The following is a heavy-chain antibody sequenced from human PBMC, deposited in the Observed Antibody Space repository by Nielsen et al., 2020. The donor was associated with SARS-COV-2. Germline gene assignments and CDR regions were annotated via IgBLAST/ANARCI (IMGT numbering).Heavy chain of an antibody. V-gene: IGHV1-18*04. CDR3: ARDYYLNPGGSGRADY. J-gene: IGHJ4*02. Sequence: ASVKVSCKASGYTFTSYGISWVRQAPGQGLEWMGWISAYNGNTNYAQKLQGRVTMTTDTSTSTAYMELRSLRSDDTAVYYCARDYYLNPGGSGRADYWGQGTLVTVSS. D-gene: IGHD3-22*01. CDR2: ISAYNGNT. CDR1: GYTFTSYG.